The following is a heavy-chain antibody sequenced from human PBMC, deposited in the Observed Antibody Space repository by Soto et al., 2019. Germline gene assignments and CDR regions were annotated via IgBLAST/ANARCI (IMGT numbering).Heavy chain of an antibody. Sequence: GESLKISCSASGFTFSSYAMHWVRQAPGKGLEYVSAISSNGGSTYYADSVKGRFTISRDNSKNTLYLQMSSLRAEDTAVYYCVKGEYSGYLGIFDYWGQGTLVTVSS. V-gene: IGHV3-64D*08. CDR3: VKGEYSGYLGIFDY. CDR2: ISSNGGST. D-gene: IGHD5-12*01. CDR1: GFTFSSYA. J-gene: IGHJ4*02.